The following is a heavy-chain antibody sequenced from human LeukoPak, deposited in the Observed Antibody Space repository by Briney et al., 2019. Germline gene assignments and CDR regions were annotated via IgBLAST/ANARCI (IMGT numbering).Heavy chain of an antibody. J-gene: IGHJ4*02. CDR2: IYHSGST. V-gene: IGHV4-38-2*02. D-gene: IGHD3-10*01. CDR1: GYSISSGYY. CDR3: ARSRFGEFPDY. Sequence: SETLSLTCTVSGYSISSGYYWGWIRQPPGKGLEWIGSIYHSGSTYYNPSLKSRVTMSVDTSKNQFSLKLSSVTAADTAVYYCARSRFGEFPDYWGQGTLVTVSS.